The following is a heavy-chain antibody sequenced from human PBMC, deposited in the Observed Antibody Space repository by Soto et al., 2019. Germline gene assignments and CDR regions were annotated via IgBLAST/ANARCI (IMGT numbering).Heavy chain of an antibody. J-gene: IGHJ2*01. CDR3: ARDGWGSNWYFDL. CDR2: ISYDGKQT. Sequence: GGSLRLSCAASGFTLSSNGMHWVRQAPGKGLEWVAVISYDGKQTYYADSVKGRFTISKDKSKRTLFLQMNSLRVDDTAVYYCARDGWGSNWYFDLWGRGTLVTVSS. V-gene: IGHV3-30*03. CDR1: GFTLSSNG. D-gene: IGHD3-16*01.